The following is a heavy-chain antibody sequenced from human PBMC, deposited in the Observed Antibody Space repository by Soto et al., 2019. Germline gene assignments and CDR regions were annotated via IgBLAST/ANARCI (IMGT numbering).Heavy chain of an antibody. Sequence: SETLSLTCAVSGYSISSGYYWGWVRQPPGKGLEWIGEIYHSGSTNYNPSLKSRVTISVDKSKNQFSLKLSSVTAADTAVYYCARRGDVVVPAAIGWFDPWGQGTLVTVSS. D-gene: IGHD2-2*01. CDR2: IYHSGST. V-gene: IGHV4-38-2*01. CDR3: ARRGDVVVPAAIGWFDP. J-gene: IGHJ5*02. CDR1: GYSISSGYY.